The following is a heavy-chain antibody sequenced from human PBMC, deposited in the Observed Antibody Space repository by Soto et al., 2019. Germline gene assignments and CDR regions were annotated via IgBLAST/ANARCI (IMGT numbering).Heavy chain of an antibody. J-gene: IGHJ6*02. CDR2: IIPIFGTA. CDR1: GGTFSSYA. Sequence: QVQLVQSGAEVKKPGSSVKVSCKASGGTFSSYAISWVRQAPGQGLEWMGGIIPIFGTARYAQKFQGRVTMTADDSTSTAYMELSSLRSDDTAVYYCATFSGVGARLPGPYYYYGMDVWGQGTTVRVSS. D-gene: IGHD1-26*01. CDR3: ATFSGVGARLPGPYYYYGMDV. V-gene: IGHV1-69*01.